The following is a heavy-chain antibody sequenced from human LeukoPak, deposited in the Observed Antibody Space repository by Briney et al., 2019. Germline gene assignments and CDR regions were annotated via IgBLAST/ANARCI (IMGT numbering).Heavy chain of an antibody. CDR2: IYYSGST. CDR1: GGSIISSTYY. CDR3: ARSRAYSGSYWFDP. D-gene: IGHD1-26*01. Sequence: SETLSLTCTVSGGSIISSTYYWGWIRQPPGKGLEWIGTIYYSGSTYYNPSLKSRVTISVDTSKNQFSLKLSSVTAADTAVYYCARSRAYSGSYWFDPWGQGTLVTVSS. V-gene: IGHV4-39*07. J-gene: IGHJ5*02.